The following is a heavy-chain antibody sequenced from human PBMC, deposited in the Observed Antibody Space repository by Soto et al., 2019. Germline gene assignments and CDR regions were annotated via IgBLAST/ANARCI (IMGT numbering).Heavy chain of an antibody. V-gene: IGHV3-15*07. D-gene: IGHD2-8*01. Sequence: EVQLVESGGGLVKPGGSLRLSCAASGFTFSNAWMNWVRQAPGKGLEWVGRIKSTTDGGTTDYAAPVKGRFTISRDDSKNTLYLQMNSLKTEDTAVYYCTTAGDIVLMLYAGKFHWFAPWGQGTLVTVSS. J-gene: IGHJ5*02. CDR3: TTAGDIVLMLYAGKFHWFAP. CDR1: GFTFSNAW. CDR2: IKSTTDGGTT.